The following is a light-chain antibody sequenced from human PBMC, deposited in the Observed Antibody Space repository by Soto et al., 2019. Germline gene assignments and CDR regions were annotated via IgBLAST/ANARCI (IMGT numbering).Light chain of an antibody. CDR2: GNS. V-gene: IGLV1-40*01. Sequence: QSVLTQPPSVSGAPGQRVTISCTGSSSNIGAGYDVHWYQQLPGTAPKLLIYGNSNRPSGVPVRFSGSKSGTSASLAITGLQAEDEADYYCHSYDSSLSGWVFGGGTKVTVL. CDR1: SSNIGAGYD. J-gene: IGLJ3*02. CDR3: HSYDSSLSGWV.